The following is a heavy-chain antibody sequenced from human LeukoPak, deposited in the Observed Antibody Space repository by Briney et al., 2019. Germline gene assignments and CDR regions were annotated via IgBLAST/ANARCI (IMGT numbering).Heavy chain of an antibody. J-gene: IGHJ4*02. CDR2: ISYDGSNK. Sequence: GGSLRLSCAASGFTFSSYAMHWVRQAPGKGLEWVAVISYDGSNKYYADSVKGRFTISRDNSKNTLYLQMNSLRAEDTAVYYCARDSYGLDYWGQGTLVTVSS. CDR3: ARDSYGLDY. CDR1: GFTFSSYA. V-gene: IGHV3-30-3*01. D-gene: IGHD5-18*01.